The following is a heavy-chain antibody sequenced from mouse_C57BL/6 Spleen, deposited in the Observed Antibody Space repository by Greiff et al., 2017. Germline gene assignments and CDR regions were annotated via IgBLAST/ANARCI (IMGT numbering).Heavy chain of an antibody. J-gene: IGHJ1*03. V-gene: IGHV1-66*01. CDR1: GYSFTSYY. D-gene: IGHD1-1*01. Sequence: QVQLQQSGPELVKPGASVKISCKASGYSFTSYYIHWVKQRPGQGLEWIGWIYPGSGNTKYNEKFKGKATLTADTSSSTAYMQLSSLTSEDSAVYYCARRVYYYGSSPYWYFDVWGTGTTVTVSS. CDR2: IYPGSGNT. CDR3: ARRVYYYGSSPYWYFDV.